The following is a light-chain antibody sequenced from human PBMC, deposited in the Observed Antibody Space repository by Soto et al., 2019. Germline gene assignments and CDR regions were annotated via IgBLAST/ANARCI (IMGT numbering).Light chain of an antibody. CDR2: RNN. V-gene: IGLV1-47*01. J-gene: IGLJ2*01. Sequence: QSVLTQPPSASGTPGQRVTISCSGSSSNIGSNYVSWYQHLPGTAPKLLIYRNNQRPSGVPDRFSGSKSGTSASLAISGLRSEDEADYYCAAWDDSLGGPVFGGGTKLTVL. CDR1: SSNIGSNY. CDR3: AAWDDSLGGPV.